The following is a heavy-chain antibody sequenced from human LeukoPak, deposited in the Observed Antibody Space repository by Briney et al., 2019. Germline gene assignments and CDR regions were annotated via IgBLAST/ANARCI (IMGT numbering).Heavy chain of an antibody. CDR3: ARQGAVGATGFDF. V-gene: IGHV4-39*01. J-gene: IGHJ4*02. CDR1: GDSISGIRYY. CDR2: IYYSGSY. D-gene: IGHD1-26*01. Sequence: SETLSLTCSVPGDSISGIRYYWGWIRQPPGKGLEWIGKIYYSGSYYNNPSLESRVVISLDTSSNQFSLKLTSVTATDTAVYYCARQGAVGATGFDFWGQGSLVTVSS.